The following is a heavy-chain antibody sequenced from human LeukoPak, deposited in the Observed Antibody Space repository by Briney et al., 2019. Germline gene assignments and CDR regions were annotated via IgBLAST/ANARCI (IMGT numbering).Heavy chain of an antibody. CDR3: VKGSYYDILTGYPHYFDY. Sequence: GGSLRLSCSASGFTFSSYAMQWVRQAPGKGLEYVSAISSNGGSTYYADSVKGRFTISRDNSKNTLYLQMSSLRTDNTAVYYCVKGSYYDILTGYPHYFDYWGQGTLVTVSS. V-gene: IGHV3-64D*06. CDR1: GFTFSSYA. CDR2: ISSNGGST. J-gene: IGHJ4*02. D-gene: IGHD3-9*01.